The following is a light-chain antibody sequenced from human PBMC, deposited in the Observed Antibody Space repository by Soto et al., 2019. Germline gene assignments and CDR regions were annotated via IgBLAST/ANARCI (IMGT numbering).Light chain of an antibody. CDR2: GAS. J-gene: IGKJ1*01. CDR3: QQYGSSPRT. Sequence: EVVLTQSPDTLSLSPGETATLSCRASQSVDRYVAWYQQKLGQAPRLLIYGASSRATGIPDRFSGSGSGTDFTLTISRLEPEDFAVYYCQQYGSSPRTFGQGTKVEIK. V-gene: IGKV3-20*01. CDR1: QSVDRY.